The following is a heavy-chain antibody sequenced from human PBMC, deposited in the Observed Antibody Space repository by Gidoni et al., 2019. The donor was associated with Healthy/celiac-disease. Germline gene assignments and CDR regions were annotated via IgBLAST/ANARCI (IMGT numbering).Heavy chain of an antibody. J-gene: IGHJ4*02. CDR2: INQSGST. D-gene: IGHD1-26*01. CDR3: ARVDPEYNGSGSYFDY. Sequence: QVQLQQWGAGLLKPSETLSLSCAVYGGSFSGYYWSWIRQPPGKGLEWIGEINQSGSTNYNPSLKSRVTISVDTSKNQFSLKLSSVTAADTAVYYCARVDPEYNGSGSYFDYWGQGTLVTVSS. V-gene: IGHV4-34*01. CDR1: GGSFSGYY.